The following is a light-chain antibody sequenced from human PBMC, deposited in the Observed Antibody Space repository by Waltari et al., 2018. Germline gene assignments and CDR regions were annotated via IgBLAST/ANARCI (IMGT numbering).Light chain of an antibody. CDR3: LMYMGSGIWV. V-gene: IGLV8-61*01. CDR2: KIN. J-gene: IGLJ2*01. Sequence: QTVVTQEPSLSVYPGGTVTLTCALSPGSISSTSYVSWYRQTPGQAPRTLIYKINSRSAGVPDRFSGSFLGNKAALTITGAQADDESDYYCLMYMGSGIWVFGGGTKVTVL. CDR1: PGSISSTSY.